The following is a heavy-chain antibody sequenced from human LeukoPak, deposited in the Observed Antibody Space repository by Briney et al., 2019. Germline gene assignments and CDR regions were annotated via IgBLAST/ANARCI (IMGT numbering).Heavy chain of an antibody. CDR3: AILSWDGRGTFS. CDR2: IRGGAENT. D-gene: IGHD2/OR15-2a*01. J-gene: IGHJ5*02. Sequence: PGGSLRLSCAASGFTFSTYSMSWVRQAPGKGLEWVSAIRGGAENTYYADSVRGRFTISRGNYKDTLTLQMNSLRAEDTAIYYCAILSWDGRGTFSWGQGTLVTVSS. V-gene: IGHV3-23*01. CDR1: GFTFSTYS.